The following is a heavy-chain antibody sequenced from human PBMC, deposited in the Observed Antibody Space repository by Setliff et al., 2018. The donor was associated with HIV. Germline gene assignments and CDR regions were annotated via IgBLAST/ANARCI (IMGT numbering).Heavy chain of an antibody. V-gene: IGHV4-34*01. Sequence: SETLSLTCAVYGASFSGYYWSWIRQPPGKGLEWIGEINHSGSTNYNPSLKSRVTISVDPSKNQFSLRLFSVNAADTAVYYCARGYEGSSPGGAFDIWGQGTMVTV. CDR1: GASFSGYY. CDR3: ARGYEGSSPGGAFDI. J-gene: IGHJ3*02. CDR2: INHSGST. D-gene: IGHD6-6*01.